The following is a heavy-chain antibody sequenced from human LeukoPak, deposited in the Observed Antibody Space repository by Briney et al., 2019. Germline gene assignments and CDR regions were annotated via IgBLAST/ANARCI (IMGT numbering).Heavy chain of an antibody. Sequence: ASVKVSCKASGYTFTNYAMHWVRQAPGQRLEWMGRISGGSGDTKYSQKFQGRVTITRDTSASTAYMELSSLRSEDTAVYYCARVCRGDGDCYPHWGQGTLVTVSS. CDR3: ARVCRGDGDCYPH. CDR2: ISGGSGDT. CDR1: GYTFTNYA. D-gene: IGHD2-21*02. J-gene: IGHJ4*02. V-gene: IGHV1-3*01.